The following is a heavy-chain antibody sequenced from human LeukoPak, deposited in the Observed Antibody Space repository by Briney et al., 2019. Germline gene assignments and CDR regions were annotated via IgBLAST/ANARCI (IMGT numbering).Heavy chain of an antibody. Sequence: GGSLRLSCAASGFTFSSYWMHWVRQAPGKGLVWVSRINSDGSTTSYADSVKGRFSISRFNAKETLYLQMYSLRVEDTAVYYCARGTDDIDIWGQGTLVTVSS. J-gene: IGHJ3*02. CDR1: GFTFSSYW. CDR3: ARGTDDIDI. V-gene: IGHV3-74*01. D-gene: IGHD3-9*01. CDR2: INSDGSTT.